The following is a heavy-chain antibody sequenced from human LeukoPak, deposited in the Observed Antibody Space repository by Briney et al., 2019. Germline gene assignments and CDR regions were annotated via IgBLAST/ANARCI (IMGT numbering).Heavy chain of an antibody. CDR1: GFTFSSYA. CDR3: ARGGGNFDY. J-gene: IGHJ4*02. Sequence: GGSLRLSCAASGFTFSSYAMSWVRQAPGKGLEWVSSISSTSTYISYADSVKGRFTISRDNAKNSLYLQMNSLRAEDTAVYYCARGGGNFDYWGQGTLVTVSS. CDR2: ISSTSTYI. V-gene: IGHV3-21*01. D-gene: IGHD2-15*01.